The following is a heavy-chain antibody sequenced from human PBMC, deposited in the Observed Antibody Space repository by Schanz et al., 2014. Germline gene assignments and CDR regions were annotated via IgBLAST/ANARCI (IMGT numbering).Heavy chain of an antibody. CDR1: GSIFSKLL. CDR2: LHHEDGDT. D-gene: IGHD1-26*01. CDR3: ARGPVSVGADHYYRDV. J-gene: IGHJ6*03. V-gene: IGHV1-24*01. Sequence: QVQLVQSGAEVKKPGASVKVSCKASGSIFSKLLMHWVRQGPAKGLEWMGGLHHEDGDTVYAQKFQGRVTITADKSTGTVYITVSSLRSEDTAVDYCARGPVSVGADHYYRDVWGKGTTVTVSS.